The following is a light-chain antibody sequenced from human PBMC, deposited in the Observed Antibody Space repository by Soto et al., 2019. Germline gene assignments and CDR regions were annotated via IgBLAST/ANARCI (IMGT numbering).Light chain of an antibody. CDR2: KAS. CDR1: QTIDSW. J-gene: IGKJ1*01. Sequence: DIQMTQSPSTLSASVGVRVTITCRASQTIDSWLACYQQRPGKPPNLLIYKASTLASGVPSRFSGSGSGTEFTLTINSLQPDDFATYYCQQYHIYSGTFGQGTKVDIK. V-gene: IGKV1-5*03. CDR3: QQYHIYSGT.